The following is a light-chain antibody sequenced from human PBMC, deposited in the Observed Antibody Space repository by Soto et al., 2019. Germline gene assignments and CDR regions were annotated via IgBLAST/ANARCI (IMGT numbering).Light chain of an antibody. J-gene: IGKJ4*01. Sequence: DLVLTQSPDSLAVSLVERASINFKCIRSVLYKSNNKNHLAWYQQKPGQPPQLIIYWASTRESGVPERFSGSGSGTDFTLTISSLEAEDVAFYWCQQYFDVPFTFGGGTKVDIK. CDR2: WAS. V-gene: IGKV4-1*01. CDR3: QQYFDVPFT. CDR1: RSVLYKSNNKNH.